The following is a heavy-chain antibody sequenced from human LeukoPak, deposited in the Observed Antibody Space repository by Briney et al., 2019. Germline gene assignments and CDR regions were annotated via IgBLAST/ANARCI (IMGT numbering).Heavy chain of an antibody. J-gene: IGHJ4*02. CDR1: GYTFTGYY. V-gene: IGHV1-2*02. CDR2: INPNSGGT. D-gene: IGHD6-13*01. CDR3: ASLYSSSWYGDRDRYYFDY. Sequence: ASVKVSCKASGYTFTGYYMHWVRQAPGQGLEWMGWINPNSGGTNYAQKFQGRVTMTRDTSISTAYMELSSLRSEDTAVYYCASLYSSSWYGDRDRYYFDYWGQGTLVTVSS.